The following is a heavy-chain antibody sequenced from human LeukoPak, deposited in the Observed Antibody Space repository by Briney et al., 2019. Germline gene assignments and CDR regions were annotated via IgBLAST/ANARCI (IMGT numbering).Heavy chain of an antibody. Sequence: GRSLRLSCAASGFTFSSYGMHWVRQAPGKGLEWVAVISYDGSNKYYADSVKGRFTISRDNAKNTLYLQMNSLRAEDTAVYYCARGSSVVALDWGQGTLVTVSS. CDR2: ISYDGSNK. J-gene: IGHJ4*02. CDR3: ARGSSVVALD. D-gene: IGHD2-15*01. V-gene: IGHV3-30*03. CDR1: GFTFSSYG.